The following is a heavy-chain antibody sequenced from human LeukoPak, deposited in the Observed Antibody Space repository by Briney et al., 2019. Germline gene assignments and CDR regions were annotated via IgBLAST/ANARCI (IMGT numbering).Heavy chain of an antibody. CDR3: ARESLSGGDYDY. V-gene: IGHV4-34*12. D-gene: IGHD4-17*01. Sequence: SETLSLTCAVYGGSFSGNYWSWIRQPPGKGLEWIGEIIHDRGTGRGTPTYNPSLKSRVTISVDTSKNQFSLNLNAVTAADTAVYYCARESLSGGDYDYWGQGTLVTVSS. CDR1: GGSFSGNY. J-gene: IGHJ4*02. CDR2: IIHDRGTGRGTP.